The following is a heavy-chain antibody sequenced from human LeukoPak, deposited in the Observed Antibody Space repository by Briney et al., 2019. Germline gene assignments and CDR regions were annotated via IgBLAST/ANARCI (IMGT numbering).Heavy chain of an antibody. J-gene: IGHJ4*02. D-gene: IGHD2-15*01. Sequence: SETLSLTCTVSGGSISSGGYYWSWIRQPPGKGLEWIGYIYYSGSTNYNPSLKSRVTISVDTSKNQFSLKLSSVTAADTAVYYCARHRVARSGPDTLAGPFDYWGQGTLVTVSS. CDR3: ARHRVARSGPDTLAGPFDY. CDR1: GGSISSGGYY. V-gene: IGHV4-61*08. CDR2: IYYSGST.